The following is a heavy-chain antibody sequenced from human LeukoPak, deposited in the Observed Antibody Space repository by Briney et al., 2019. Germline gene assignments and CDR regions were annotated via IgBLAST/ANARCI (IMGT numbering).Heavy chain of an antibody. J-gene: IGHJ3*02. CDR1: GFTFSTYN. D-gene: IGHD6-25*01. CDR3: ARGVRRRPDAFDI. V-gene: IGHV3-66*01. CDR2: IYSGGST. Sequence: GGSLRLSCAASGFTFSTYNMNWVRQAPGKGLEWVSVIYSGGSTYYADSVKGRFTISRDNSKNTLYLQMNSLRAEDTAVYYCARGVRRRPDAFDIWGQGTMVTVSS.